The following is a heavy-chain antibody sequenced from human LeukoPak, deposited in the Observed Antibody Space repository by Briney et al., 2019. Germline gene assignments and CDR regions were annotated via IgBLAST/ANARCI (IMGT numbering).Heavy chain of an antibody. D-gene: IGHD3-9*01. CDR3: ARASGRYFDWLQGPFDY. Sequence: SETLSLTCTVSGGSISSSSYYWGWIRQPPGKGLEWIGSIYYSGSTYYNPSLKSRVTISVDTSKNQFSLKLSSVTAADTAVYFCARASGRYFDWLQGPFDYWGQGSLVTVSS. J-gene: IGHJ4*02. CDR2: IYYSGST. V-gene: IGHV4-39*07. CDR1: GGSISSSSYY.